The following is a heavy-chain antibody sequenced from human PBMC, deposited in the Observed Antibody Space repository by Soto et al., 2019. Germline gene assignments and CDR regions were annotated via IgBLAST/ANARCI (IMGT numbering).Heavy chain of an antibody. J-gene: IGHJ4*02. Sequence: SETLSLTCTVSGASVGSGSFYWSWIRQPPGKGLEWIGYVFFRGSTNYNPSLKSRVTISIDTSKNQFSLKLISVTAADTAVYYCARASTYYFDSSGSYTSDYWGQGTLVTVSS. CDR1: GASVGSGSFY. V-gene: IGHV4-61*01. CDR3: ARASTYYFDSSGSYTSDY. D-gene: IGHD3-22*01. CDR2: VFFRGST.